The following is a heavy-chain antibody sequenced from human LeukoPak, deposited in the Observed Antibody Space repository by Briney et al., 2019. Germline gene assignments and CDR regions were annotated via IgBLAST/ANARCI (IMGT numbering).Heavy chain of an antibody. CDR1: GFTFSTST. V-gene: IGHV3-21*01. Sequence: GGSLRLSCAASGFTFSTSTMNWVRQAPGKGLEWVSSISSASRTMYYADSVKGRLTISRDNAEHSLYLQMNSLRAEDTAVYYCATSASRHCSSTSCYYYYGMDVWGQGTTVTVSS. J-gene: IGHJ6*02. CDR3: ATSASRHCSSTSCYYYYGMDV. D-gene: IGHD2-2*01. CDR2: ISSASRTM.